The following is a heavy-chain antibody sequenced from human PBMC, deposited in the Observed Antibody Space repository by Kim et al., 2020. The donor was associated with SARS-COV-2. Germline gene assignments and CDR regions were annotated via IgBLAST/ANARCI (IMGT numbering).Heavy chain of an antibody. CDR2: T. D-gene: IGHD2-8*02. Sequence: TKYNPSLTSRVTISLDTSKNQFSLKLSSVTAADTSFYYGARRILAPGVQIWGQGTLVTVTS. J-gene: IGHJ4*02. CDR3: ARRILAPGVQI. V-gene: IGHV4-34*01.